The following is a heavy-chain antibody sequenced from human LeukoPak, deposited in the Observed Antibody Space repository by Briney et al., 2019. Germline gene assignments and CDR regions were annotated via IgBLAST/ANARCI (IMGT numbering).Heavy chain of an antibody. CDR2: IRKDGSEK. V-gene: IGHV3-7*04. CDR3: ARHWEGVESDAFDI. Sequence: PGGSLRLSCAASGFTFEIYWMSWVRQAPGKGVEWVANIRKDGSEKNYVDSVKGRFAISRDNAKNSLYLQMNSLRADDTALYYCARHWEGVESDAFDIWGQGTMVTVSS. CDR1: GFTFEIYW. D-gene: IGHD1-26*01. J-gene: IGHJ3*02.